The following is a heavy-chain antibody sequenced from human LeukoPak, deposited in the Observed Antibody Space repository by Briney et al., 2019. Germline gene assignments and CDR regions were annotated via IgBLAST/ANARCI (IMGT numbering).Heavy chain of an antibody. CDR2: IKQDGSEK. CDR3: TRDRAAAGDY. D-gene: IGHD6-13*01. V-gene: IGHV3-7*01. CDR1: GFTFSNYW. J-gene: IGHJ4*02. Sequence: GESLRLSCAASGFTFSNYWMRWVRQPPGKGLEWVANIKQDGSEKYYVDSVKGRFTISRDNTKNSLYLQMNSLRAEDTAVYYCTRDRAAAGDYWGQGTLVTVSS.